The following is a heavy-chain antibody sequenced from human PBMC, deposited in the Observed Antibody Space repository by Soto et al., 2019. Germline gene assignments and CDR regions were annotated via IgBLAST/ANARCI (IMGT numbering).Heavy chain of an antibody. Sequence: QVQLQESGPGLVRPSGTLSLTCAVSGGSVTSGHWWSWVRQPPGKGLEWIGEIHHSGSTNYNPSLKSRVTISVDTSKNQFPLSLTSVTAADTAVYYCASNAAYTQDYWGQGTLVTVSS. D-gene: IGHD3-16*01. CDR3: ASNAAYTQDY. V-gene: IGHV4-4*02. J-gene: IGHJ4*02. CDR2: IHHSGST. CDR1: GGSVTSGHW.